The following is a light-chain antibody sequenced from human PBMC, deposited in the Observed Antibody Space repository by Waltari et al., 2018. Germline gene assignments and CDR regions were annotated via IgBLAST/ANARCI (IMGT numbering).Light chain of an antibody. CDR2: GAS. CDR1: QSISRY. V-gene: IGKV3-20*01. J-gene: IGKJ1*01. CDR3: QHHFRLPAT. Sequence: IMLTQSPGTLSLSPGERATLHCRASQSISRYLAWYQQKPGQAPSLLIYGASTRATGIPDRFSGSGSGTDFSLTISGLEPEDSAVYYCQHHFRLPATFGQGTKVEIK.